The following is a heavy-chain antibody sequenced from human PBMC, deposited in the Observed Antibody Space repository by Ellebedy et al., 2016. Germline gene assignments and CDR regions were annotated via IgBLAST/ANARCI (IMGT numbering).Heavy chain of an antibody. CDR2: IYYSGST. CDR1: GGSISSSSYY. V-gene: IGHV4-39*07. Sequence: SETLSLXXTVSGGSISSSSYYWGWIRQPPGKGLEWIGSIYYSGSTYYNPSLKSRVTISVDTSKNQFSLKLSSVTAADTAVYYCARGRSWFDPWGQGTLVTVSS. J-gene: IGHJ5*02. CDR3: ARGRSWFDP.